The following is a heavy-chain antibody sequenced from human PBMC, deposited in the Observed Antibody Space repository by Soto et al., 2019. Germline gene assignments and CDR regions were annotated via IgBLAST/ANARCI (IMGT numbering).Heavy chain of an antibody. CDR2: IWYDGRNM. V-gene: IGHV3-33*06. D-gene: IGHD6-19*01. CDR1: GFTFSSYG. Sequence: PGGSLRLSCAASGFTFSSYGMHWVRQAPGKGLEWVAIIWYDGRNMYYADSVKGRFTISRDNSKNTLYLQMNSLRAEDTAVYYCAKDWGSGWYVSDYWGQGTLVTVSS. CDR3: AKDWGSGWYVSDY. J-gene: IGHJ4*02.